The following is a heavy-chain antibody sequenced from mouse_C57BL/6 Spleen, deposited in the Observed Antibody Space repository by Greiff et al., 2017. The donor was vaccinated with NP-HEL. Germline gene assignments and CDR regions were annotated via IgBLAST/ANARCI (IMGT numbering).Heavy chain of an antibody. Sequence: EVKLMESGGDLVKPGGSLKLSCAASGFTFSSYGMSWVRQTPDKRLEWVATISSGGSYTYYPDSVKGRFTISRDNAKNTLYLQMSSLKSEDTAMYYCAQLGRDYYAMDYWGQGTSVTVSS. V-gene: IGHV5-6*01. CDR3: AQLGRDYYAMDY. CDR1: GFTFSSYG. CDR2: ISSGGSYT. J-gene: IGHJ4*01. D-gene: IGHD4-1*02.